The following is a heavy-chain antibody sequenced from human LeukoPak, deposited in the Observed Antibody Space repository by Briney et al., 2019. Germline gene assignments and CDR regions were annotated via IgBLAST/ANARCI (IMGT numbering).Heavy chain of an antibody. CDR2: ISWDGDTT. J-gene: IGHJ3*02. CDR3: AKARGLIGGAFDI. D-gene: IGHD3-22*01. V-gene: IGHV3-43*01. Sequence: GGTLRLSCEASGFTFSHIGMAWVRQAPGKGLEWVSLISWDGDTTYYADSVKGRFTISRDNSKNSLYLLMNSLTTEDTALYYCAKARGLIGGAFDIWGRGTMVTVSS. CDR1: GFTFSHIG.